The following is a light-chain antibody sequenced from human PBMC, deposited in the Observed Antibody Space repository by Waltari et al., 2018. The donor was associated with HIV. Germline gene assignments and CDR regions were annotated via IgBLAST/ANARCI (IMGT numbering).Light chain of an antibody. CDR1: NSNLGNNY. CDR3: GTWDSSLNLYV. J-gene: IGLJ1*01. CDR2: DSE. Sequence: QSVLTQPPSVSAAPGQKVSFSCSGGNSNLGNNYVSWYQQLPGRAPRLLIYDSEKRPSAIPDRFSASKAGMSATLDITGLQIVDEADYYCGTWDSSLNLYVFGPGTTVAVL. V-gene: IGLV1-51*01.